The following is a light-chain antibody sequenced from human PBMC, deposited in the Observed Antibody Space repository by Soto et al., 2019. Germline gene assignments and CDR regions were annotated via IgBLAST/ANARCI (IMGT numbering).Light chain of an antibody. J-gene: IGKJ2*01. Sequence: EIVLTQSTATLSLSPGERATLSCRASQSVSSNLAWYQQKPGQAPRLLIYGASTRATGIPARFRGSGSGTALPLTTSSLQLKVLAVYYGQQYTTGPYTFGQGTQLEIK. V-gene: IGKV3-15*01. CDR2: GAS. CDR3: QQYTTGPYT. CDR1: QSVSSN.